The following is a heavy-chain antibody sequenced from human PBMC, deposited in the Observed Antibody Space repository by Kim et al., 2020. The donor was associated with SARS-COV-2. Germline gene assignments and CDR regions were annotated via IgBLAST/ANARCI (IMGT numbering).Heavy chain of an antibody. Sequence: GGSLRLSCAASGFTFSRYWMTWVRQAPGKGLEWVANIKQDGSEKYYVDSVKGRFTISRDNAKNSLYLQMNSLRAEDTAVYYCVRGAYWFGPWGQGTLVTVSS. D-gene: IGHD3-16*01. CDR2: IKQDGSEK. V-gene: IGHV3-7*01. CDR1: GFTFSRYW. CDR3: VRGAYWFGP. J-gene: IGHJ5*02.